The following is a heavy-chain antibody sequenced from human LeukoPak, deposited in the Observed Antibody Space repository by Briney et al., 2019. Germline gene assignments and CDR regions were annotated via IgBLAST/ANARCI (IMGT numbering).Heavy chain of an antibody. V-gene: IGHV4-30-4*01. D-gene: IGHD3-22*01. J-gene: IGHJ6*02. CDR2: IYYSGST. CDR1: GCSISSGDYY. CDR3: ARHHYDTSGYSNGMDV. Sequence: SQTLSLTCTVSGCSISSGDYYWSWIRQPPGKGLEWIGYIYYSGSTYNNPSLRSRVTISVDTSKNQFSLKLSSVTTADTAVYYCARHHYDTSGYSNGMDVWGQGTTVTVSS.